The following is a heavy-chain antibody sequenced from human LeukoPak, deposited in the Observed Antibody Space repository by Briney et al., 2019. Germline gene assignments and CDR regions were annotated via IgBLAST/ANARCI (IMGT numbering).Heavy chain of an antibody. Sequence: GGSLRLSRATSGFTFSSYSMNWARQAPGKGLEWVSSISSSSSYIYYADSVKGRFTISRDNAKNSLYLQMNSLRAEDTAVYYCARDGPSYGGNSGDAFDIWGQGTMVTVSS. CDR2: ISSSSSYI. D-gene: IGHD4-23*01. CDR3: ARDGPSYGGNSGDAFDI. V-gene: IGHV3-21*01. CDR1: GFTFSSYS. J-gene: IGHJ3*02.